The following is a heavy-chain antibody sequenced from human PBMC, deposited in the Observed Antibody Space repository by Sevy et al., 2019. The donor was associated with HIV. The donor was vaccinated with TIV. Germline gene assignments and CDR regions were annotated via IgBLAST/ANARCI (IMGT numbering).Heavy chain of an antibody. CDR3: TRWSGSQSIFDY. Sequence: GGSLRLSCTASGFTFGDYCMSWVRQAPGKGLERISFIKSKAYGGTTGNAASVKGRFTISRDDSKSIAYLQMNNLQTEDTAVYFCTRWSGSQSIFDYWDRGTLVTVSS. J-gene: IGHJ4*02. V-gene: IGHV3-49*04. D-gene: IGHD1-26*01. CDR1: GFTFGDYC. CDR2: IKSKAYGGTT.